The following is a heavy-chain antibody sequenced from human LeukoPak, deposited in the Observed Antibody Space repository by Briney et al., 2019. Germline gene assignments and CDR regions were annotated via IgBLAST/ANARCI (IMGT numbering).Heavy chain of an antibody. CDR2: ISGDGVST. Sequence: GGSLRLSCAASEFTFDDYAMHWVRQAPGKGLEWVSLISGDGVSTYYADSVKGRFTISRDNSRNSLYLQMNTLRTEDTAFYYCAKARGYSYGFPLDYWGQGTLVTVSS. D-gene: IGHD5-18*01. V-gene: IGHV3-43*02. CDR3: AKARGYSYGFPLDY. J-gene: IGHJ4*02. CDR1: EFTFDDYA.